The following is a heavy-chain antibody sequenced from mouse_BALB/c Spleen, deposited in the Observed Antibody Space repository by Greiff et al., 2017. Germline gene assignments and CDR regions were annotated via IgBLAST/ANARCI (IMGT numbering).Heavy chain of an antibody. CDR3: ARDKGGKGYAMDY. CDR2: IRNKANGYTT. Sequence: EVQLMESGGGLVQPGGSLRLSCATSGFTFTDYYMSWVRQPPGKALEWLGFIRNKANGYTTEYSASVKGRFTISRDNSQSILYLQMNTLRAEDSATYYCARDKGGKGYAMDYWGQGTSVTVSS. J-gene: IGHJ4*01. V-gene: IGHV7-3*02. CDR1: GFTFTDYY.